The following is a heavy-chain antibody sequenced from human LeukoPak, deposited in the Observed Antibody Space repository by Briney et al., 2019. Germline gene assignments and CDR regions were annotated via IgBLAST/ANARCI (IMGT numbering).Heavy chain of an antibody. V-gene: IGHV1-69*04. CDR3: ARISDSTRATAAFDV. J-gene: IGHJ3*01. CDR1: GDTFRTYD. Sequence: SVKVSCKTSGDTFRTYDIHWVRQAPGQGLEWMGRIIPIGDIADYAQKFQGRVTMTADKSTTTAYMEVRSLKSEDTAFYYCARISDSTRATAAFDVWGQGTMVTVSP. D-gene: IGHD2-2*01. CDR2: IIPIGDIA.